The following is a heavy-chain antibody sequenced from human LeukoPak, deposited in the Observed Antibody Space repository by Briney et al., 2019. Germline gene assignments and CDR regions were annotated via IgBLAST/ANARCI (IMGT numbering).Heavy chain of an antibody. J-gene: IGHJ3*02. CDR3: ARREGFRLVHAFDI. CDR2: ISAYNGNT. V-gene: IGHV1-18*01. D-gene: IGHD6-19*01. CDR1: GYTFTSYG. Sequence: RASVKVSCKASGYTFTSYGISWVRQAPGQGLEWMGWISAYNGNTNYAQKLQGRVTMTTDTSASTAYMELRSLRSDDTAVYYCARREGFRLVHAFDIWGQGTMVTVSS.